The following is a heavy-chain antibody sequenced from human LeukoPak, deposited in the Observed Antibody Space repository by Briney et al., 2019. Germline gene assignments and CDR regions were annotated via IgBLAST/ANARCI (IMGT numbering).Heavy chain of an antibody. Sequence: SETLSLTCTVSGGSISSYYRSWIRQPPGEGLEWVGYIYYSGSTNYNPSLKSRVTISVDTSKNQFSLKLSSGTAADTAVYYCARVGSGWSLLSPTNGFDPWGQGTLVTVSS. CDR1: GGSISSYY. CDR2: IYYSGST. J-gene: IGHJ5*02. CDR3: ARVGSGWSLLSPTNGFDP. V-gene: IGHV4-59*01. D-gene: IGHD6-19*01.